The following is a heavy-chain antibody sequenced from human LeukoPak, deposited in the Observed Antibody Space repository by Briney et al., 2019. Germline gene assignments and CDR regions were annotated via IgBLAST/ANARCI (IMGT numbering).Heavy chain of an antibody. CDR1: GYTFTSYY. CDR2: INPSGGST. J-gene: IGHJ4*02. Sequence: ASVKVSCKASGYTFTSYYMHWVRQAPGQGLEWMGIINPSGGSTSYAQKFQGRVTMTRDTSTSTVYMELSSLRSEDTAVYYCAREYIAAAGPLGGYFDYWGQGTLVTVSS. CDR3: AREYIAAAGPLGGYFDY. D-gene: IGHD6-13*01. V-gene: IGHV1-46*03.